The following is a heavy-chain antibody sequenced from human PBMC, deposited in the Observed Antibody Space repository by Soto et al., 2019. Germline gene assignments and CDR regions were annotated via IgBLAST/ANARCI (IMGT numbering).Heavy chain of an antibody. CDR2: IYSGGST. D-gene: IGHD6-13*01. V-gene: IGHV3-53*01. Sequence: WGSLRLSCAAPGFAVISNYIIFCRHSPCKGLEWVSVIYSGGSTYYADSVKGRFTISRDNSKNTLYLQMNSLRAEDTAVYYCARDQGYSSSQGPNYYYYYGMDVWGQGTTVTVPS. CDR1: GFAVISNY. CDR3: ARDQGYSSSQGPNYYYYYGMDV. J-gene: IGHJ6*02.